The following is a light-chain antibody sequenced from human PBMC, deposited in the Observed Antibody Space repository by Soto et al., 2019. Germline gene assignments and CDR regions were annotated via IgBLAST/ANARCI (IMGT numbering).Light chain of an antibody. J-gene: IGKJ4*01. CDR2: GAS. CDR1: QSVSSSY. Sequence: PGERVTLSCRASQSVSSSYLTWYQQKPGQAPRLLIYGASTRATGIPARFSGNGSGTDFTLTISSLEPEDFGVYYCQQRSNWPPLTFGGGTKVDIK. CDR3: QQRSNWPPLT. V-gene: IGKV3D-20*02.